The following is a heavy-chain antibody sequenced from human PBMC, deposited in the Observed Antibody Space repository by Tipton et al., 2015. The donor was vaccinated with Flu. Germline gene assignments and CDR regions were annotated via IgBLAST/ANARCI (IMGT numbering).Heavy chain of an antibody. J-gene: IGHJ4*02. Sequence: SLRLSCTASGFTFGDYAMSWVRQAPGKGLEWVGFIRSKAYGGTTEYAASVKGRFTISRDDSKSIAYLQMNSLKTEDTAVYYCTREALWCYDSSGPQDYWGQGTLVTVSS. CDR2: IRSKAYGGTT. V-gene: IGHV3-49*04. CDR3: TREALWCYDSSGPQDY. D-gene: IGHD3-22*01. CDR1: GFTFGDYA.